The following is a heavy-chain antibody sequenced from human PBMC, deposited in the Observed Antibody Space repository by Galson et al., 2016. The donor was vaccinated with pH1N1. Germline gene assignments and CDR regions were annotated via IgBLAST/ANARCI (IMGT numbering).Heavy chain of an antibody. Sequence: SVKVSCKASGGTFSTYVIIWVRQAPGQGLEWMGRIVPITGVTNYAQKFQDRVTITADESTSTAYMELSSLRSEDTGVYYRAPGGDDYGGNPHWFDPWGQGTLVTVSS. J-gene: IGHJ5*02. CDR3: APGGDDYGGNPHWFDP. CDR2: IVPITGVT. CDR1: GGTFSTYV. V-gene: IGHV1-69*04. D-gene: IGHD4-23*01.